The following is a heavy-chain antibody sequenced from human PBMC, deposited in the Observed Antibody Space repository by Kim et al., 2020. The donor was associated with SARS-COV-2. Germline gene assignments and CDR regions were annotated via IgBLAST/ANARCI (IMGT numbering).Heavy chain of an antibody. CDR3: ARGRHDSSGYNYSPLFQH. Sequence: ASVKVSCKASGYTFTSYDINWVRQATGQGLEWMGWMNPNSGNTGYAQKFQGRVTMTRNTSISTAYMELSSLRSEDTAVYYCARGRHDSSGYNYSPLFQHWGQGTLVTVSS. CDR1: GYTFTSYD. V-gene: IGHV1-8*01. D-gene: IGHD3-22*01. CDR2: MNPNSGNT. J-gene: IGHJ1*01.